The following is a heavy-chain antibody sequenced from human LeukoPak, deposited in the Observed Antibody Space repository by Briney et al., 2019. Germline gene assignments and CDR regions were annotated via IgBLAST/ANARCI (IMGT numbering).Heavy chain of an antibody. CDR3: AKGAMVRGVIPTLFDY. CDR2: ISSNGDST. D-gene: IGHD3-10*01. V-gene: IGHV3-64*01. CDR1: GFTFSSYG. J-gene: IGHJ4*02. Sequence: GGSLRLSCAASGFTFSSYGMHWVRQAPGKGLEYVSAISSNGDSTYYANSVKGRFTISRDNSKNTLYLQMNSLRAEDTAVYYCAKGAMVRGVIPTLFDYWGRGTLVTVSS.